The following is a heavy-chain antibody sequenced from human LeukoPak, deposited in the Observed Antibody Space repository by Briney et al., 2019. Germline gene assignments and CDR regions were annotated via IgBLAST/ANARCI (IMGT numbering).Heavy chain of an antibody. CDR3: ARVRDYSIDV. Sequence: GGSLRLSCAASGFTFSSYSMNWVRQAPGKGLEWVSYISSSGNTIYYADSVKGRFTISRDIPKNSLYLQMNSLRAEDTAVYYCARVRDYSIDVWGKGTTVTVSS. CDR1: GFTFSSYS. J-gene: IGHJ6*04. V-gene: IGHV3-48*04. CDR2: ISSSGNTI.